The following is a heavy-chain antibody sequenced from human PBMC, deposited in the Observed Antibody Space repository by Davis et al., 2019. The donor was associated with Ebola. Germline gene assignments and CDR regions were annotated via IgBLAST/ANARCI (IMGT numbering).Heavy chain of an antibody. CDR3: ARDPLSTTYDAFDI. CDR2: ISAYNGNT. J-gene: IGHJ3*02. V-gene: IGHV1-18*04. Sequence: ASVKVSCKASGYTFTSYGISWVRQAPGQGLEWMGWISAYNGNTNYAQKLQGRVTMTTDTSASTAYMELSSLRSEDTAVYYCARDPLSTTYDAFDIWGQGTMVTVSS. D-gene: IGHD1-1*01. CDR1: GYTFTSYG.